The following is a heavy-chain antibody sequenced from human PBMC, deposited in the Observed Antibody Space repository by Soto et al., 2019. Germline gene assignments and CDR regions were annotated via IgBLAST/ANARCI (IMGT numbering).Heavy chain of an antibody. Sequence: PSETLSLTCAVYVGSFSGYYWSLIRQPPGKGLEWIGEINHSASTNYNPSLKSRVTISVDTSKNQFSLKLSSVTAADTAVYYCARVLDSSWYFDLWGRGTMVTVSS. V-gene: IGHV4-34*01. CDR2: INHSAST. D-gene: IGHD6-13*01. CDR3: ARVLDSSWYFDL. CDR1: VGSFSGYY. J-gene: IGHJ2*01.